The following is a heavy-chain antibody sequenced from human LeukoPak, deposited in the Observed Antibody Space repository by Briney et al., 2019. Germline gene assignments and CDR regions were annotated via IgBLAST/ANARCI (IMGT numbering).Heavy chain of an antibody. Sequence: GASVKVSCKASGYTFTSYYMHWVRQAPGQGLEWMGIINPSGGSTSYAQKFQGRVTMTRDTSTSTVYMELSSLRAEDTAVYYCARDLEGPGSFYRPSYDYWGQGTLVTVSS. D-gene: IGHD3-10*01. V-gene: IGHV1-46*01. CDR3: ARDLEGPGSFYRPSYDY. CDR2: INPSGGST. J-gene: IGHJ4*02. CDR1: GYTFTSYY.